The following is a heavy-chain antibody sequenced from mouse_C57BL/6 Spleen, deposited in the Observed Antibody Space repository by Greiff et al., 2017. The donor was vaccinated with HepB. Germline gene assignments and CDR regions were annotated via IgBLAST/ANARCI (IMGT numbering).Heavy chain of an antibody. V-gene: IGHV1-53*01. CDR3: ARCGNYYGSACYDMDY. D-gene: IGHD1-1*01. CDR2: INPSNGGT. Sequence: QVQLQQPGTELVKPGASVKLSCKASGYTFTSYWMHWVKQRPGQGLEWIGNINPSNGGTNYNEKFKSKATLTVDKSSSTAYMQLSSLTSEDSADYYCARCGNYYGSACYDMDYWGQGTSVTVSS. J-gene: IGHJ4*01. CDR1: GYTFTSYW.